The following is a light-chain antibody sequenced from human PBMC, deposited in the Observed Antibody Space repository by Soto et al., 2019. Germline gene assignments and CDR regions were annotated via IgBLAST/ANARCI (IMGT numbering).Light chain of an antibody. CDR3: SSYTSSGTLVV. CDR1: TSDVGGYNY. V-gene: IGLV2-14*01. J-gene: IGLJ2*01. Sequence: QSALTQPASVSGSPGQSITISCTGTTSDVGGYNYVSWYQQHPGKAPKLMICEVSNRPSGVSNRFSGSKSGNTASLTISGLQAEDEVDYYCSSYTSSGTLVVFGGGTKLTVL. CDR2: EVS.